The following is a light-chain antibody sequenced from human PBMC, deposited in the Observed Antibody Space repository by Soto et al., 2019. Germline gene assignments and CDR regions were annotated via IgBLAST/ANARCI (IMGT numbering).Light chain of an antibody. Sequence: QSVLPHPPSVSWSPGHSITIACTGTSSDAGGYNYVSWYQQHPGKAPKLMIYEVSNRPSGVSNRFSGSKSGNTASLTISGLQAEDEADYYCSSYTSSSTLFVFGTGTKVTVL. CDR3: SSYTSSSTLFV. J-gene: IGLJ1*01. V-gene: IGLV2-14*01. CDR1: SSDAGGYNY. CDR2: EVS.